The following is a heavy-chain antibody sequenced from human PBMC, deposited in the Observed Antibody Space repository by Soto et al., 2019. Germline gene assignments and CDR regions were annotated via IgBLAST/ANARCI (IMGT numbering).Heavy chain of an antibody. D-gene: IGHD6-6*01. Sequence: PGGSLRLSCAASGFTFRSYSMNWVRQAPGKGLEWVSSISSSSTNIYYADSVKGRFTISRDNAKNSLYLQMNSLRAEDTALYYCAKDIWYSSSAGGGAFDIWGQGTMVTVSS. CDR2: ISSSSTNI. V-gene: IGHV3-21*04. CDR3: AKDIWYSSSAGGGAFDI. CDR1: GFTFRSYS. J-gene: IGHJ3*02.